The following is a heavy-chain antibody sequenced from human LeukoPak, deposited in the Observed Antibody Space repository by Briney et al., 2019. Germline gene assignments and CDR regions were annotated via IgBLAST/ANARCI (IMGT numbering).Heavy chain of an antibody. D-gene: IGHD4-17*01. V-gene: IGHV1-24*01. CDR3: ATLIPTVTVFDY. Sequence: ASVKVSCKVSGYTLTELSMHWVRQAPGKGLEWMGGFDPEDGETIYAQKFQGRVTMTEDTSTDTAYMELGSLRSEDTAVYYCATLIPTVTVFDYWGQGTLVTVSS. J-gene: IGHJ4*02. CDR1: GYTLTELS. CDR2: FDPEDGET.